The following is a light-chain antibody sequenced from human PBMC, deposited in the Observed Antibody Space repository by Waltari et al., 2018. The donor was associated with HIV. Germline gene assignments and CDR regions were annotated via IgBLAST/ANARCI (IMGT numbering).Light chain of an antibody. CDR3: LQLSGLPRT. Sequence: DLQMTQSPSSLSASVGDRVTITCRAGQDIKNNLGWYQQKPGKAPRRLIYSASTLHTGVPSRFRGGGSGTDFTLSIDGLQPEDAANYFCLQLSGLPRTFGQGT. J-gene: IGKJ1*01. V-gene: IGKV1-17*01. CDR2: SAS. CDR1: QDIKNN.